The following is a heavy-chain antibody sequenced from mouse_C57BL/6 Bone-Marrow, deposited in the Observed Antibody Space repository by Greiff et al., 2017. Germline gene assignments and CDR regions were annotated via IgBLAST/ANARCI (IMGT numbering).Heavy chain of an antibody. Sequence: VQLQESGAELVKPGASVKLSCTASGFNIKDYDMHWVKQRTEQGLEWIGRIDPEDGETKYATTFKGKATITADTTSNTAYLQLSSLTSEDTAVYYCPPHYYGKGFDDWGTGTTVTVSS. CDR1: GFNIKDYD. D-gene: IGHD1-1*01. CDR3: PPHYYGKGFDD. CDR2: IDPEDGET. J-gene: IGHJ1*03. V-gene: IGHV14-2*01.